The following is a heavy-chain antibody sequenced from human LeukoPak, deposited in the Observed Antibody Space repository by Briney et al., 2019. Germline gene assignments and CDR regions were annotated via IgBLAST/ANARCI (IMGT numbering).Heavy chain of an antibody. CDR2: IIPIFGTA. CDR3: ARESPLRFLGWLFDY. V-gene: IGHV1-69*05. CDR1: GGTFRSYA. D-gene: IGHD3-3*01. Sequence: SVKVSCKASGGTFRSYAISWVPQAPGQGLEWLGSIIPIFGTANYAQKLQGRVTITTDESTSTAYMELSSLRSEDTAVYYCARESPLRFLGWLFDYWGQGTLVTVSS. J-gene: IGHJ4*02.